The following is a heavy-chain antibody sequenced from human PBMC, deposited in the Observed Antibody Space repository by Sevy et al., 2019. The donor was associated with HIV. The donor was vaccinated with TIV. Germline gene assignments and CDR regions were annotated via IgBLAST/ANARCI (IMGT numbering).Heavy chain of an antibody. D-gene: IGHD3-3*01. V-gene: IGHV3-49*04. CDR3: TSDTGGRVTIFGVVISNYYYYYMDV. J-gene: IGHJ6*03. CDR1: GFAFGDYA. Sequence: GGSLRLSCTASGFAFGDYAMSWVCQAPGKGLEWVGFIRSKAYGGTTEYAASVKGRFTISRDDSKSIAYLQMNSLKTEDTAVYHCTSDTGGRVTIFGVVISNYYYYYMDVWGKGTTVTVSS. CDR2: IRSKAYGGTT.